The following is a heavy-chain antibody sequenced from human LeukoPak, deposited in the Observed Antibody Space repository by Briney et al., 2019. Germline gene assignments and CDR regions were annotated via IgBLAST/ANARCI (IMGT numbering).Heavy chain of an antibody. J-gene: IGHJ3*01. CDR3: AREISMFVNAFDL. Sequence: GGSLRLSCAASGFTFSNSGMHWVSQAPGKGLEWVAVIWYDGSNEYYADAVKGRFIISRDNSKNTVHLQMNSLRVEDTSVYYCAREISMFVNAFDLWGQGTLVAVSS. D-gene: IGHD3-10*02. CDR1: GFTFSNSG. V-gene: IGHV3-33*01. CDR2: IWYDGSNE.